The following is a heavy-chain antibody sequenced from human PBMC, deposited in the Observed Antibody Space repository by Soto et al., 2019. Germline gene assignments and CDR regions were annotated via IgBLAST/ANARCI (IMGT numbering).Heavy chain of an antibody. D-gene: IGHD7-27*01. V-gene: IGHV3-30-3*01. CDR2: ISYDGSNK. J-gene: IGHJ4*02. CDR1: GFTFSSYA. Sequence: GGSLRLSCAASGFTFSSYAMHWVRQTPGKGLEWVAVISYDGSNKYYADSVKGRFTISRDNSKNTLYLQMNSLRAEDTAVYYCARGPFTGDLAPFDYLGQGTLVTVSS. CDR3: ARGPFTGDLAPFDY.